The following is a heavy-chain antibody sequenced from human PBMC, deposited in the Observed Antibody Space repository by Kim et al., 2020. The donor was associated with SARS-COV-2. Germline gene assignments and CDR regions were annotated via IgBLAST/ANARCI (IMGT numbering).Heavy chain of an antibody. V-gene: IGHV3-7*01. J-gene: IGHJ5*02. CDR2: MKQYGSEN. CDR3: VSWEKENH. Sequence: WGSLRLSCAASGFTFSSYWMSWVRQPPGQGLEGVAHMKQYGSENYYVDSVKGRFTISSDDAKNSLYLQMNSLRGEDTAVYYCVSWEKENHWGQGTLVTVSS. CDR1: GFTFSSYW. D-gene: IGHD6-13*01.